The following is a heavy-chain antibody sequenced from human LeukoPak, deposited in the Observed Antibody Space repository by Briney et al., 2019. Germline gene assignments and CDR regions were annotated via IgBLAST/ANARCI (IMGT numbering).Heavy chain of an antibody. CDR1: GYSFTSYC. V-gene: IGHV5-51*01. CDR3: ARQSPVDTAMVMFY. Sequence: GESLKISCKCSGYSFTSYCIGWVRQIPGKGLEWMGIIYPGDSDTRYSPSFQGQVTISADKSLSTAYLQWSSLKASDTAMYYCARQSPVDTAMVMFYWGQGTLVTVSS. CDR2: IYPGDSDT. D-gene: IGHD5-18*01. J-gene: IGHJ4*02.